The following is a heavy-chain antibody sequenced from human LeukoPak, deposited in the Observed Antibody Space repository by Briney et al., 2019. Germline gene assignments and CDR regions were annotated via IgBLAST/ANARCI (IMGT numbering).Heavy chain of an antibody. CDR1: GGSISSYY. V-gene: IGHV4-59*01. CDR3: ARFTPQGYGWGGYNRFDP. Sequence: PSETLSLTCTVSGGSISSYYWNWIRQPPGKGLEWIGYIYYSGSTKYNPALKSRVIISLDTSKNQSSLNLTSVTAADTAVYYCARFTPQGYGWGGYNRFDPWGQGTLVTVSS. J-gene: IGHJ5*02. CDR2: IYYSGST. D-gene: IGHD3-16*01.